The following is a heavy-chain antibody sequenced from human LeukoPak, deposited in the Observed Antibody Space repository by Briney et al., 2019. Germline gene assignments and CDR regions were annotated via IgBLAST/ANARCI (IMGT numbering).Heavy chain of an antibody. CDR2: IYTSGST. CDR3: ARVILRYFDGGWFDP. J-gene: IGHJ5*02. Sequence: SQTLSLTCTVSGGSISSGSYYWSWIRQPAGKGLEWIGRIYTSGSTNYNPSLKSRVTMSVDTSKNQFSLKLSSVTAADTAVYYCARVILRYFDGGWFDPWGQGTLVTVSS. V-gene: IGHV4-61*02. D-gene: IGHD3-9*01. CDR1: GGSISSGSYY.